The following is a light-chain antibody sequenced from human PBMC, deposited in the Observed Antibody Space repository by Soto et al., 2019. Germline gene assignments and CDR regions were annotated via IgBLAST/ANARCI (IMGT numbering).Light chain of an antibody. CDR2: DDS. J-gene: IGLJ2*01. CDR3: SSYTAITTTRV. CDR1: SSDVGGYNY. V-gene: IGLV2-14*03. Sequence: QSALTQPASVSGSPGQSITISCTGTSSDVGGYNYVSWYQQHPGKAPQLMIYDDSSRPSGVSLRFSGSKSGNTASLTISGLQAEDEAYYFCSSYTAITTTRVFGGGTKLTVL.